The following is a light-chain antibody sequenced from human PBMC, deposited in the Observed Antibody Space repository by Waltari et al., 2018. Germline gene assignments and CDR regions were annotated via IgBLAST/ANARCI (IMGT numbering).Light chain of an antibody. J-gene: IGLJ3*02. Sequence: QAVLTQPSSLSASPGTSASLTCTLRSGINVGTSRIYWYRQKPGSPPQFLQRYKSDSDKNLCSGVPRRFSGSKDASANAGILLISGLQSEDEADYFCMIWHSSAWVFGGGTKLTVL. CDR1: SGINVGTSR. V-gene: IGLV5-45*03. CDR3: MIWHSSAWV. CDR2: YKSDSDK.